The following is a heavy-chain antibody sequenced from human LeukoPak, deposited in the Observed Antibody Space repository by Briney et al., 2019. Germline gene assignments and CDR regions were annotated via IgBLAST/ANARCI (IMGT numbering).Heavy chain of an antibody. J-gene: IGHJ4*02. Sequence: GGSLRLSCAASGFTFSRYSMNWVRQAPGKGLEWVSSISSSSSYIYYADSVKGRFTISRDNAKNSLYLQMNSLRAEDTAVYYCASDGFYDILTGYWGQGTLVTVSS. CDR2: ISSSSSYI. CDR3: ASDGFYDILTGY. V-gene: IGHV3-21*01. CDR1: GFTFSRYS. D-gene: IGHD3-9*01.